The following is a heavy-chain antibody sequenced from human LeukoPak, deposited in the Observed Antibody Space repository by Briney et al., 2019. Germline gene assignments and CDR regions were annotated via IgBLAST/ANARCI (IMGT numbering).Heavy chain of an antibody. V-gene: IGHV1-69*04. CDR2: IIPILGIA. CDR3: ARDRRDGDARAFDI. D-gene: IGHD5-24*01. Sequence: SVKVSCKASGGTFSSYAISWVQQAPGQGLEWMGRIIPILGIANYAQKFQGRVTITADKSTSTAYMELSSLRSEDTAVYYCARDRRDGDARAFDIWGQGTMVTVSS. CDR1: GGTFSSYA. J-gene: IGHJ3*02.